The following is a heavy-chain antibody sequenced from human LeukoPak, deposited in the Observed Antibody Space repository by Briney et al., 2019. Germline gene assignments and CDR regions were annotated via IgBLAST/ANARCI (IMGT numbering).Heavy chain of an antibody. J-gene: IGHJ5*02. Sequence: GESLKISCKGSGYTFTNYWINWVRQMPGKGLEWMGVIYPGDSDTRYNPSFQGQVTISADKSISTAYLQWSSLKTSDTDMYFCVRIPNSATPPNWFDPWGQGTLVTVSS. CDR2: IYPGDSDT. CDR1: GYTFTNYW. D-gene: IGHD4-23*01. CDR3: VRIPNSATPPNWFDP. V-gene: IGHV5-51*01.